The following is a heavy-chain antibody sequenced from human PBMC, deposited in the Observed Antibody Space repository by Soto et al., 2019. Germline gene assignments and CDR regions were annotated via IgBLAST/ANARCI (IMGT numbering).Heavy chain of an antibody. J-gene: IGHJ4*02. V-gene: IGHV3-23*01. D-gene: IGHD6-13*01. Sequence: GGSLRLSCAASGFTFSSYAMSWVRQAPGKGLEWVSAISGSGGSTYYADSVKGRFTISRDNSKNTLYLQMNSLRAEDTAVYYCAKDPRNRIAAAGTSMSWGQGTLVTVSS. CDR3: AKDPRNRIAAAGTSMS. CDR1: GFTFSSYA. CDR2: ISGSGGST.